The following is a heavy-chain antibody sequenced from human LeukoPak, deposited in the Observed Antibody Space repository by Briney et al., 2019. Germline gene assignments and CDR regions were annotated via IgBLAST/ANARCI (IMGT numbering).Heavy chain of an antibody. J-gene: IGHJ4*02. CDR3: ARGCSGGVCYLIDY. D-gene: IGHD2-8*02. V-gene: IGHV3-7*01. CDR2: IKQDGSEK. CDR1: GFTFSSYW. Sequence: GGSLRLSCAASGFTFSSYWMHRVRQAPGKGLEWVANIKQDGSEKYYVDSVKGRFTISRDNAKNSLYLQMNSLRAEDTAVYYCARGCSGGVCYLIDYWGQGTLVTVSS.